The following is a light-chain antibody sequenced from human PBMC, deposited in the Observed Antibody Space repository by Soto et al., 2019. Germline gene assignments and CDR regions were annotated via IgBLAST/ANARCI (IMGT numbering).Light chain of an antibody. J-gene: IGKJ5*01. CDR3: QQPGSSPIT. V-gene: IGKV3-20*01. CDR2: GAS. Sequence: EIVLTQSPGTLSLSPGESATLSCRASQSVTNRYLAWYRKKPGQDPRLLIYGASKRATGIPDRFSGSVSGTDFNLTISRLETEDCAVYYCQQPGSSPITFGQVTRLEIK. CDR1: QSVTNRY.